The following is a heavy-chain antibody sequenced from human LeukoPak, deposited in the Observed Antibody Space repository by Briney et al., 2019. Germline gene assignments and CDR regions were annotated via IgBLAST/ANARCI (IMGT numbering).Heavy chain of an antibody. J-gene: IGHJ4*02. Sequence: SETLSLICTVSGGSISSYYWSWIRQPPGKGLEWIGYIYYSGSINYNPSFKSRVTISVDTSKNQFSLKVSSVTAADTAVYYCARGNWYLDYWGQGTLVTVSS. V-gene: IGHV4-59*01. CDR2: IYYSGSI. CDR3: ARGNWYLDY. CDR1: GGSISSYY. D-gene: IGHD1-1*01.